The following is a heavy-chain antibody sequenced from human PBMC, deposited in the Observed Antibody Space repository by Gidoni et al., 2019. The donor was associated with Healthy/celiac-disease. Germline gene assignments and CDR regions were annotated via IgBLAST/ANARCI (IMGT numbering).Heavy chain of an antibody. Sequence: QVQLQQWGAGLLKPSETLSLTCAVYGGSFGGYYWSWIRQPPGKGLEWIGAINHSGSTNYNPSIKSRVTISVDTSKIQFSLTLSSVTAADTAVYYCASGPSGSYYSYYYYGMDVWGQGTTVTVPS. CDR1: GGSFGGYY. J-gene: IGHJ6*02. CDR2: INHSGST. CDR3: ASGPSGSYYSYYYYGMDV. V-gene: IGHV4-34*01. D-gene: IGHD1-26*01.